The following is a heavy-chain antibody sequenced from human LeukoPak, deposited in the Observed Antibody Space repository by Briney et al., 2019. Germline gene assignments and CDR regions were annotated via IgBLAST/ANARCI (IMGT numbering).Heavy chain of an antibody. V-gene: IGHV3-23*01. CDR1: GFTFSSYA. Sequence: GGSLRLSCAASGFTFSSYAMSWVRQAPGKGLEWVSAISGSGGSTYYADSVKGWFTISRDNSKNTLYLQMNSLRAEDTAVYYCAKVSVWSGYYSGMDVWGQGTTVTVSS. CDR3: AKVSVWSGYYSGMDV. CDR2: ISGSGGST. J-gene: IGHJ6*02. D-gene: IGHD3-3*01.